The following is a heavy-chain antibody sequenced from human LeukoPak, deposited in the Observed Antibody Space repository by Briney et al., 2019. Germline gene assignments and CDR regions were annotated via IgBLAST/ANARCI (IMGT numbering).Heavy chain of an antibody. CDR2: IYYSGST. CDR3: ARHPVNYYDSSGYYYFRYYYYYMDV. V-gene: IGHV4-39*01. J-gene: IGHJ6*03. Sequence: PGGSLRLSCAASGFTFSDYYMSWIRQAPGKGLEWIGSIYYSGSTYYNPSLKSRVTISVDTSKNQFSLKLSSVTAADTAVYYCARHPVNYYDSSGYYYFRYYYYYMDVWGKGTTVTVSS. D-gene: IGHD3-22*01. CDR1: GFTFSDYY.